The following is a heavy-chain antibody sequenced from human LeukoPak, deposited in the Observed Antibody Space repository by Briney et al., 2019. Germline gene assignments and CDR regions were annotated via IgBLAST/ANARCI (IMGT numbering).Heavy chain of an antibody. CDR1: GFTFSNYN. CDR3: ARDRVGYYDFWSGNDAFDI. D-gene: IGHD3-3*01. CDR2: ITSSGTYI. V-gene: IGHV3-21*01. J-gene: IGHJ3*02. Sequence: GGSLRLTCAASGFTFSNYNMNWVRQAPGKAMEWVSSITSSGTYIFYADSVKGRFTISRDNAKNSLYLQMNSLRAEDTAAYYCARDRVGYYDFWSGNDAFDIWGQGTMVTVSS.